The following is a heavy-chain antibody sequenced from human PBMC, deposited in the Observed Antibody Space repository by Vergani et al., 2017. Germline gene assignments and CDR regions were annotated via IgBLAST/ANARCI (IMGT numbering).Heavy chain of an antibody. V-gene: IGHV4-39*07. CDR1: GGSISSSSYY. CDR3: ARDHVGIVDY. Sequence: QLQLQESGPGLVKPSETLSLTCTVSGGSISSSSYYWGWIRQPPGKGLEWIGSIYYSGSTNYNPSLKSRVTISVDTSKNQFSLKLSSVTAADTAVYYCARDHVGIVDYWGQGTLVTVSS. CDR2: IYYSGST. D-gene: IGHD7-27*01. J-gene: IGHJ4*02.